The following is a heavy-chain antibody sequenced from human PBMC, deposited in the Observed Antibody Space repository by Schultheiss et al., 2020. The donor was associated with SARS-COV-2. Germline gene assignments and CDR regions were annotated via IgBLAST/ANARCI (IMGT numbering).Heavy chain of an antibody. CDR3: ARDFVPNDVNWDY. V-gene: IGHV3-47*02. Sequence: GESLKISCAASGFAFSSYVLHWVRRAPGKGPEWVSAIGTGGDTYYADSVMGRFTISRDNAKNTLYLQMNSLRAEDTAVYYCARDFVPNDVNWDYWGQGTLVTVSS. CDR2: IGTGGDT. J-gene: IGHJ4*02. D-gene: IGHD1-1*01. CDR1: GFAFSSYV.